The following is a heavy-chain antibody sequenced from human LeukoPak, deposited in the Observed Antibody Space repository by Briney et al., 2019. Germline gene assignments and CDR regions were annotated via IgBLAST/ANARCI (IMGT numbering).Heavy chain of an antibody. V-gene: IGHV4-34*01. CDR2: INHSGST. D-gene: IGHD6-19*01. CDR3: ARRRKQWLVRSYWFDP. J-gene: IGHJ5*02. CDR1: GGSFSGYY. Sequence: PSETLSLTCAVYGGSFSGYYWSWIRQPPGKGLEWIGEINHSGSTNYNPSLKSRVTISVDTSKNQFSLKLSSVTAADTAVYYCARRRKQWLVRSYWFDPWGQGTLVTVSS.